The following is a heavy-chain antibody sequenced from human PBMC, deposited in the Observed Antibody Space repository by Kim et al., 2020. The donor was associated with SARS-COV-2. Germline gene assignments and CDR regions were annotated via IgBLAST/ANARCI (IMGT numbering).Heavy chain of an antibody. CDR1: GFTFSSYA. Sequence: GGSLRLSCAASGFTFSSYAMHWVRQAPGKGLEWVAVISYDGSNKYYADSVKGRFTISRDNSKNTLYLQMNSLRAEDTAVYYCAREGNCCSTSCYHRGMD. CDR2: ISYDGSNK. CDR3: AREGNCCSTSCYHRGMD. J-gene: IGHJ6*01. D-gene: IGHD2-2*01. V-gene: IGHV3-30*04.